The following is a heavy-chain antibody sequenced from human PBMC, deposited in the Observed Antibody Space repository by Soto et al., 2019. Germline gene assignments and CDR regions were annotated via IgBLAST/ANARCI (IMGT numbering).Heavy chain of an antibody. CDR2: INHSGST. J-gene: IGHJ6*02. Sequence: PSETLSLTCAVYGGSFSGYXXXXXXXXXGKGLEWIGEINHSGSTNYNPSLKSRVTISVDTSKNQFSLKLSSVTAADTAVYYCEGRQWLSSYYYYYGMDVWGQGTTVTVSS. CDR3: EGRQWLSSYYYYYGMDV. D-gene: IGHD6-19*01. CDR1: GGSFSGYX. V-gene: IGHV4-34*01.